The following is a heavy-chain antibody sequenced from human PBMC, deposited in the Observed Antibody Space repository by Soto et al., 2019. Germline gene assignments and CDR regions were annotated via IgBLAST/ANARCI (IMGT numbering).Heavy chain of an antibody. Sequence: SETLSLTCTVSGGSISSSSFHWGWIRQPPGKGLEWIGSIYYSGSTYYSPSLKNRVTISVDTSKNQFSLKLSSVTAADTSLYYCARRERAAGTDWWFDPWGQGTLVTAPQ. J-gene: IGHJ5*02. D-gene: IGHD6-13*01. CDR1: GGSISSSSFH. V-gene: IGHV4-39*01. CDR3: ARRERAAGTDWWFDP. CDR2: IYYSGST.